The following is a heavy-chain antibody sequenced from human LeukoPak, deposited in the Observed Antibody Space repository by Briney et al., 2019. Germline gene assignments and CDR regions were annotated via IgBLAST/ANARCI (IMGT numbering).Heavy chain of an antibody. D-gene: IGHD6-19*01. J-gene: IGHJ4*02. V-gene: IGHV3-30*18. CDR2: ISYDGSNK. CDR1: GFTFSSYG. CDR3: AKGRRGSIAVAGHDY. Sequence: PGGSLRLSCAASGFTFSSYGMHWVRQAPGKGLEWVAVISYDGSNKYYADSVKGRFTISRDNSKNTLCLQMNSLRAEDTAVYYCAKGRRGSIAVAGHDYWGQGTLVTVSS.